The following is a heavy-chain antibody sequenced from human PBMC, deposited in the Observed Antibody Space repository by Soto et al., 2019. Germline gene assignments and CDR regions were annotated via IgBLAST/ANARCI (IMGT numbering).Heavy chain of an antibody. J-gene: IGHJ4*02. D-gene: IGHD6-13*01. V-gene: IGHV4-4*02. Sequence: SETLSLTCAVSGGSISTSNWWSWVRQPPGKGLEWIGEVYRTGSTNYNPSLESRVIVSVDKSKNQFSLKLTSVTAADTAVYYCARARATIAAAAIFDCWGQGTLVTVSS. CDR1: GGSISTSNW. CDR2: VYRTGST. CDR3: ARARATIAAAAIFDC.